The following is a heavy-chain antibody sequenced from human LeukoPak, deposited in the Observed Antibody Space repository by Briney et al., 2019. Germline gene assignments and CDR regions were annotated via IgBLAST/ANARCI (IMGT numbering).Heavy chain of an antibody. Sequence: SETLSLTCTVSGYSISSCDYWGWSRQPPGKVVEGIGISYDGGSTYYNPSLKSRVTISVDTSKNQLSLKLSSVSAADTAVYYCARSHMITFGGVIDFAYWGQGTLVTVSS. J-gene: IGHJ4*02. CDR2: SYDGGST. CDR3: ARSHMITFGGVIDFAY. CDR1: GYSISSCDY. V-gene: IGHV4-38-2*02. D-gene: IGHD3-16*02.